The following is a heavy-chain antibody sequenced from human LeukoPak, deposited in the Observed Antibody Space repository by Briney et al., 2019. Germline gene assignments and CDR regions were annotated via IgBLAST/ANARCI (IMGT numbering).Heavy chain of an antibody. V-gene: IGHV3-66*01. CDR1: GFTVSSNY. CDR2: IYSGGST. J-gene: IGHJ4*02. Sequence: GGSLRLSCAACGFTVSSNYMSWVRQAPGKGLEWVSVIYSGGSTYYADSVKGRFTISRDNSKNTLYLQMDSLRAEDTAVYYCAVVVIESDYWGQGTLVTVSS. CDR3: AVVVIESDY. D-gene: IGHD3-22*01.